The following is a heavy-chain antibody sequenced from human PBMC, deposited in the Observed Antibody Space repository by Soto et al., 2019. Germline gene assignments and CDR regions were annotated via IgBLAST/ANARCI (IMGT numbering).Heavy chain of an antibody. CDR3: ARGHYGMDV. V-gene: IGHV3-7*01. Sequence: EEQLVESGGGLVQPGESLRLSCVASEFTISSHWLTWLRQAPGKGLEWVANINQGGSEKYYLESVKGRFTISRDNAKNSLFLQMNSLRAEDTAVYFCARGHYGMDVWGQGTTVTVSS. CDR2: INQGGSEK. CDR1: EFTISSHW. J-gene: IGHJ6*02.